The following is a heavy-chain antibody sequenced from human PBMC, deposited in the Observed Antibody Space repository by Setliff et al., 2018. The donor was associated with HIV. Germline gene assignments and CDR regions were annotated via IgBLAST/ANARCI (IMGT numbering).Heavy chain of an antibody. J-gene: IGHJ2*01. CDR2: VYASAYS. CDR3: ARDWVTRSNYYGSGSPWYFDF. Sequence: PSETLSLTCTVSGDSIGDYYWNWIRQPAGKGLEWIGRVYASAYSNYNPSLKSRVTMSVDTSQNQFSLKLRSVNAADTAVYYCARDWVTRSNYYGSGSPWYFDFWGRGILVTSPQ. V-gene: IGHV4-4*07. CDR1: GDSIGDYY. D-gene: IGHD3-10*01.